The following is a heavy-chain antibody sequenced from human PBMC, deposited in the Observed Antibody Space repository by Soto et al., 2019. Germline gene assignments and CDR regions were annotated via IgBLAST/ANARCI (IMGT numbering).Heavy chain of an antibody. V-gene: IGHV1-18*01. J-gene: IGHJ6*03. D-gene: IGHD3-9*01. Sequence: VASVKVSCKASGYTFTSYGISWVRQAPGQGLEWMGWISAYNGNTNYAQKLQGRATMTTDTSTSTAYMELRSLRSDDTAVYYCARVKGNYDILTGYYNYYYYTEVWGKGTTVTVSS. CDR2: ISAYNGNT. CDR1: GYTFTSYG. CDR3: ARVKGNYDILTGYYNYYYYTEV.